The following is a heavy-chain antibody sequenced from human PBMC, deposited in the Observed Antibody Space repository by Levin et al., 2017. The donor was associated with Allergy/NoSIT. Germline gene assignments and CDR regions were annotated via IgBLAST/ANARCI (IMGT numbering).Heavy chain of an antibody. Sequence: LSGGSLRLSCAASGFTFSNYAMHWVRQAPGKGLEWVGVISDDGSNEFYIDSVKGRFTISRDNSKNRLYLQMDSLRAEDTALYYCVREIAEEGTWGQGTLVIVSS. V-gene: IGHV3-30-3*01. D-gene: IGHD1-1*01. CDR3: VREIAEEGT. CDR2: ISDDGSNE. CDR1: GFTFSNYA. J-gene: IGHJ4*02.